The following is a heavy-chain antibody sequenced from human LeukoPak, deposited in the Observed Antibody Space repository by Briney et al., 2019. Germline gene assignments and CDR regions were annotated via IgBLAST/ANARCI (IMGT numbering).Heavy chain of an antibody. V-gene: IGHV3-21*01. J-gene: IGHJ5*02. CDR3: ARCIGGSGGSCLNGRKNWFDP. CDR2: ISSSSSYI. CDR1: GFTFSSYS. D-gene: IGHD2-15*01. Sequence: GGSLRLSCAASGFTFSSYSMNWVRQAPGKGLEWVSSISSSSSYIYYADSVKGRFTISRDNAKNSLYLQMNSLRDEDTAVYYCARCIGGSGGSCLNGRKNWFDPWGQGTLVTVSS.